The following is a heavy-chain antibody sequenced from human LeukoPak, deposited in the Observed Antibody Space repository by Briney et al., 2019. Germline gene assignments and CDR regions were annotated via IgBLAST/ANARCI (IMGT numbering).Heavy chain of an antibody. CDR2: ISAYNGNT. CDR3: PRNSYGSGSYYSSYASDY. CDR1: GYTFTSYG. J-gene: IGHJ4*02. Sequence: ASVKVSCKASGYTFTSYGISWVRQAPGQGLEWMGWISAYNGNTNYAQKLQGRVTMTTDTSTSAAYMELRGLRSDERAVYYFPRNSYGSGSYYSSYASDYCGQGTLVTVSS. V-gene: IGHV1-18*01. D-gene: IGHD3-10*01.